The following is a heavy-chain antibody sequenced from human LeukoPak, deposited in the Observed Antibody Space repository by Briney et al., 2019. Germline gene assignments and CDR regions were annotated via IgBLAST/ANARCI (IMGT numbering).Heavy chain of an antibody. J-gene: IGHJ4*02. Sequence: QPGGSLRLSCAASGFTFSSYAMSWVRQAPGKGLEWVSGISGSGGITYYADSVRGRFTISRDNSKNTLYLQMNSLRVEDTAVYYCAKDYGDGSGSYYYFEYWGRGTLVTVSS. CDR3: AKDYGDGSGSYYYFEY. CDR1: GFTFSSYA. CDR2: ISGSGGIT. V-gene: IGHV3-23*01. D-gene: IGHD3-10*01.